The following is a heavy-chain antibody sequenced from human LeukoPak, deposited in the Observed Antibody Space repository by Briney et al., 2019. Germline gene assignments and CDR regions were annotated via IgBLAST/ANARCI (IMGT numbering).Heavy chain of an antibody. Sequence: ASVKVSCKASGYTFTGYYMHWVRQAPGQGLEWMGWINPNSGGTNYAQKFQGRVTMTRDTSISTAYVELSRLRSDDTAVYYCARGGVVNYYYYYMDVWGKGTTVTISS. D-gene: IGHD2-21*01. CDR2: INPNSGGT. CDR1: GYTFTGYY. V-gene: IGHV1-2*02. J-gene: IGHJ6*03. CDR3: ARGGVVNYYYYYMDV.